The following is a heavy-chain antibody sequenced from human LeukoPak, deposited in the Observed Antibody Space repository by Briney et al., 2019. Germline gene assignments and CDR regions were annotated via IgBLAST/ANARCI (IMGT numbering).Heavy chain of an antibody. CDR2: MMEDGSEK. CDR1: GFTFSSYW. V-gene: IGHV3-7*01. J-gene: IGHJ3*02. Sequence: PGGSLRLSCAASGFTFSSYWMSWVRQAPGKGLEWVANMMEDGSEKYYVDSVKGRFTISRDNAKNSLYLQMNSLRAEDTAVYYCARGWTYYYGSGSSGNAFDIWGQGTMVTVSS. D-gene: IGHD3-10*01. CDR3: ARGWTYYYGSGSSGNAFDI.